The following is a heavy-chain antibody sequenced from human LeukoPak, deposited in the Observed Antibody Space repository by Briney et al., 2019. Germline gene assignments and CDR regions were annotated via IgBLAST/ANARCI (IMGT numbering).Heavy chain of an antibody. J-gene: IGHJ5*02. V-gene: IGHV6-1*01. D-gene: IGHD2-2*01. CDR2: TNYRPKWYN. CDR1: GDSVSSNSAA. CDR3: ARSSTSWPARPFDH. Sequence: SQTLSLTCAISGDSVSSNSAAWNWIRQSPSRGLEWLGRTNYRPKWYNDYAVSVKSRITINPDTSKNQSSLQLNSVTPEDTAVYYCARSSTSWPARPFDHWGQGTLVTVSS.